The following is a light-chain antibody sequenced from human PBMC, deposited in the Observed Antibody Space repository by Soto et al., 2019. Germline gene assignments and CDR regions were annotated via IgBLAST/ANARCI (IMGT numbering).Light chain of an antibody. CDR1: QSVSSN. Sequence: DILLTQSPANLSISRGERTTIACRSIQSVSSNLAWYQQKTGQAPRLIIYGASSRATGIPARFSGSGSATEFTLNISSLQSEDFAGYYCQQYNNWPRGLTFGQGTKLDIK. CDR2: GAS. V-gene: IGKV3-15*01. J-gene: IGKJ5*01. CDR3: QQYNNWPRGLT.